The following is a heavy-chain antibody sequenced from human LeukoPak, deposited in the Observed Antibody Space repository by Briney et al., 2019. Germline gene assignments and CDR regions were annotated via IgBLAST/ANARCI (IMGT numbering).Heavy chain of an antibody. Sequence: ASVKVSYKASGYTFNNYYIHWVRQAPGQGLEWMGLIHPIDGSTTFAEKFQGRVTITADESTSTAYMELSSLRSEDTAVYYCARDLGGYYDSSGELFDYWGQGTLVTVSS. D-gene: IGHD3-22*01. CDR3: ARDLGGYYDSSGELFDY. CDR2: IHPIDGST. CDR1: GYTFNNYY. J-gene: IGHJ4*02. V-gene: IGHV1-46*02.